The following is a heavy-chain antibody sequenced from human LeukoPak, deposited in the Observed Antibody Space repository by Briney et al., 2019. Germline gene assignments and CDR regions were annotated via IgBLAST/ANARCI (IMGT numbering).Heavy chain of an antibody. J-gene: IGHJ1*01. CDR2: IRYDGSNK. D-gene: IGHD1-7*01. CDR3: AKGKMAKDPRNQLELLPEYFQH. CDR1: GFTFSSYG. Sequence: GGSLRLSCAASGFTFSSYGMHWVRQAPGKGLEWVAFIRYDGSNKYYADSVKGRFTISRDNSKNTLYLQMNSLRAEDTAVYYCAKGKMAKDPRNQLELLPEYFQHWGQGTLVTVSS. V-gene: IGHV3-30*02.